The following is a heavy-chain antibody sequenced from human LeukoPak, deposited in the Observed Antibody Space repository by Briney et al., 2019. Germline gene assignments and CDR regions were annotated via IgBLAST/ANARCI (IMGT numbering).Heavy chain of an antibody. J-gene: IGHJ6*03. Sequence: SETLSLTCTVSGGSISSSSYYWGWIRQPPGKGLEWIGSIYYSGSTYYNPSLKSRVTMSVDTSKNQFSLKLSSVTAADTAVYYCARDQPRIAAANDDSYYYYYMDVWGKGTTVTISS. CDR1: GGSISSSSYY. CDR2: IYYSGST. CDR3: ARDQPRIAAANDDSYYYYYMDV. D-gene: IGHD6-13*01. V-gene: IGHV4-39*07.